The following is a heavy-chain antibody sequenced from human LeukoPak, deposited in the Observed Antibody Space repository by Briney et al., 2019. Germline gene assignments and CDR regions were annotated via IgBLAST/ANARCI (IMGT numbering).Heavy chain of an antibody. CDR3: ARGDIVVVPAAIPLYNWFDP. CDR2: IIPIFGTA. V-gene: IGHV1-69*13. J-gene: IGHJ5*02. D-gene: IGHD2-2*02. Sequence: SVKVSCKASGGTFSSYAISWVRQAPGQGLEWMGGIIPIFGTANYAQKFQRRVTITADESTSTAYMELSSLRSEDTAVYYCARGDIVVVPAAIPLYNWFDPWGQGTLVTVSS. CDR1: GGTFSSYA.